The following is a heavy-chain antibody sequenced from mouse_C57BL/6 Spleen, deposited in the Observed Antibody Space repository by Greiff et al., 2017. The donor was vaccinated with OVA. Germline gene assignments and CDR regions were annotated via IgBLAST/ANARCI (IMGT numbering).Heavy chain of an antibody. Sequence: VQGVESGPELVKPGASVKISCTASGYAFSSSWMNWVKQRPGKGLEWIGRIYPGDGDTNYNGKFKGKATLTADKSSSTADMQLSSLTSADSAVYVCARESSGYFYYFDYWGQGTTLTGSS. J-gene: IGHJ2*01. V-gene: IGHV1-82*01. CDR3: ARESSGYFYYFDY. CDR1: GYAFSSSW. CDR2: IYPGDGDT. D-gene: IGHD3-2*02.